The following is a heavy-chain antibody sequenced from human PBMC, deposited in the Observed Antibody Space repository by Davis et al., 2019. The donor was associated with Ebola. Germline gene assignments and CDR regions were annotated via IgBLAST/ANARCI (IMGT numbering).Heavy chain of an antibody. D-gene: IGHD6-13*01. V-gene: IGHV1-18*01. Sequence: ASVKVSCKASGYTFSTSGISWVRQAPGQGLEWMGWIRTYNDNTNYSQKFQGRVTMTTDTSTSTAYMELSSLRSEDTAVYYCATGPLAAARYWGQGTLVTVSS. CDR1: GYTFSTSG. J-gene: IGHJ4*02. CDR2: IRTYNDNT. CDR3: ATGPLAAARY.